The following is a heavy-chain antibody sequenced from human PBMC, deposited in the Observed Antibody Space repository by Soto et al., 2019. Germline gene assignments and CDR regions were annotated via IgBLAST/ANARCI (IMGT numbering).Heavy chain of an antibody. J-gene: IGHJ5*02. CDR2: MNPNSGNT. CDR1: GYTFTSYD. D-gene: IGHD4-17*01. V-gene: IGHV1-8*01. Sequence: ASVKVSCKASGYTFTSYDINWVRQATGQGLEWMGWMNPNSGNTGYAQKFQGRVTMTRNTSISTAYMELGSLRSEDTAIYYCARDSPLTTGWFDPWGQGTQVTVSS. CDR3: ARDSPLTTGWFDP.